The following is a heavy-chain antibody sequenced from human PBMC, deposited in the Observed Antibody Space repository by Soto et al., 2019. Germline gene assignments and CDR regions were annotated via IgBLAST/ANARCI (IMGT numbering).Heavy chain of an antibody. J-gene: IGHJ4*02. CDR3: GRDTNFYATGSGVDF. CDR1: GFTFSDYS. V-gene: IGHV3-21*01. CDR2: ITSRNNHI. Sequence: EVQLVESGGGLVEPGGSLRLSCAASGFTFSDYSMKWVRQAPGKGLEWVSSITSRNNHIPYTASVEGRFTISRDNAKNSLYLQMNSLRAEDTAIYYCGRDTNFYATGSGVDFWGQGTLVTVSS. D-gene: IGHD2-2*01.